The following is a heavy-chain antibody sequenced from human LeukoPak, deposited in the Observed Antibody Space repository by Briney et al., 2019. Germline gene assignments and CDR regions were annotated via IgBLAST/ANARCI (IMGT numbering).Heavy chain of an antibody. CDR1: GFTFSGSA. V-gene: IGHV3-73*01. Sequence: PGGSLRLSCAASGFTFSGSAMHWVRQASGKGLEWVGRIRSKANSYATAYAASVKGRFTISRDDSKNTAYLQMNSLKTEDTAVYYCTSFGAAAVSSGWGQGTLVTVSS. CDR3: TSFGAAAVSSG. J-gene: IGHJ4*02. D-gene: IGHD6-13*01. CDR2: IRSKANSYAT.